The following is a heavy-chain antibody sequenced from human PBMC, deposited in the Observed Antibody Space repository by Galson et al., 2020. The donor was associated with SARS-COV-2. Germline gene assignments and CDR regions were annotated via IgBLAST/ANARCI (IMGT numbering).Heavy chain of an antibody. D-gene: IGHD1-26*01. CDR1: GFTFTNYA. CDR2: ISHDGKIQ. V-gene: IGHV3-30*04. CDR3: TRDVSGGASDI. J-gene: IGHJ3*02. Sequence: GGSLRLSCAASGFTFTNYAMHWVRQAPGKGLEWLTVISHDGKIQVYADSVKGRFTISRDNSGNMVFLQIGSLRPDDTALYYCTRDVSGGASDIWGQGTMVTVSS.